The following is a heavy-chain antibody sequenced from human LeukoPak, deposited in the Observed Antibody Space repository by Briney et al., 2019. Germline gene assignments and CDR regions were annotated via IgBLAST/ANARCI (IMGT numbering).Heavy chain of an antibody. CDR1: GGSISSSSYY. D-gene: IGHD3-10*01. CDR3: ARDRFEGFGELPSP. J-gene: IGHJ5*02. Sequence: PSQTLSLTCTVSGGSISSSSYYWGWIRQAPGKGLEWIGSIYYSGSTYYNPSLKSRVTISVDTSKNQFSLKLSSVTTADTAVYYCARDRFEGFGELPSPWGQGTLVTVSS. V-gene: IGHV4-39*07. CDR2: IYYSGST.